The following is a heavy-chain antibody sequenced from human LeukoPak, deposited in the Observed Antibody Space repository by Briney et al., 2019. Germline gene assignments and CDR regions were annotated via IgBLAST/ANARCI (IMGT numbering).Heavy chain of an antibody. J-gene: IGHJ5*02. Sequence: ASVKVSCKASGYTFTAYDINWVRQATGQGLEWMGWMNPNSGNTGYAQKFQGRVTMTRNTSISTAYMELRSLRSEDTAVYYCARGPNKSDGGNSGSAWFDPWGQGTLVTVSS. V-gene: IGHV1-8*01. CDR2: MNPNSGNT. D-gene: IGHD4-23*01. CDR3: ARGPNKSDGGNSGSAWFDP. CDR1: GYTFTAYD.